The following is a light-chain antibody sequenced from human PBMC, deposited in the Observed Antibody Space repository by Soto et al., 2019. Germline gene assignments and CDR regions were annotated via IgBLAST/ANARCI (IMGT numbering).Light chain of an antibody. CDR1: QSLSYW. J-gene: IGKJ2*01. CDR2: KAS. V-gene: IGKV1-5*03. Sequence: DIPMTQSPSTLSASVGDTVTITCRASQSLSYWLAWYQQKPGQAPKLLINKASTVESGVPSRFSGSGSGTEFTLTISSLQPDDFATFYCQQYDRFPYTFGQGTKLEIK. CDR3: QQYDRFPYT.